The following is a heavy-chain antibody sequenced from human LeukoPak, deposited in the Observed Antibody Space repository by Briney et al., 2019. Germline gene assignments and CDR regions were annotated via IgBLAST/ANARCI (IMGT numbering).Heavy chain of an antibody. V-gene: IGHV4-31*03. Sequence: SETLSLTCTVSGGSISSGGYYWSWIRQHPGKGLEWIEYIYYSGSTYYNPSLKSRVTISVDTSKNQFSLKLSSVTAADTAVYYCARGESDSSGYYFEDWGQGTLVTVSS. CDR1: GGSISSGGYY. CDR3: ARGESDSSGYYFED. J-gene: IGHJ4*02. CDR2: IYYSGST. D-gene: IGHD3-22*01.